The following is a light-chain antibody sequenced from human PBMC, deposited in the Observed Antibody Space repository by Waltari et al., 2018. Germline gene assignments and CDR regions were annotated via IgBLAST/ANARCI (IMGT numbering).Light chain of an antibody. CDR3: QQYGTSTLT. CDR1: QSVSSTY. Sequence: GTLSLSPGERATLSCRASQSVSSTYLAWYQQKPGQAPRLLICRTSTRATGIPDRFSGSGSGTDFTLTISRLEPEDFAVYYCQQYGTSTLTFGGGTKVEIK. J-gene: IGKJ4*01. CDR2: RTS. V-gene: IGKV3-20*01.